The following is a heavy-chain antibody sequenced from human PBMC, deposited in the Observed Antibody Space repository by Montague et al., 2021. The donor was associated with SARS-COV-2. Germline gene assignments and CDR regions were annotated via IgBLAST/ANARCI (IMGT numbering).Heavy chain of an antibody. V-gene: IGHV2-70*01. CDR3: ARTLHDILTGYYSFDY. CDR1: GFSLSTSGMC. CDR2: IAWDDDK. D-gene: IGHD3-9*01. Sequence: PALVKPTQTLTLTCTFSGFSLSTSGMCVSWIRQPPGKALEWLALIAWDDDKYYSTSLKTRLTISKDTSKNQVVLTMTNMDPVDTATYYCARTLHDILTGYYSFDYWGQGTLVTVSS. J-gene: IGHJ4*02.